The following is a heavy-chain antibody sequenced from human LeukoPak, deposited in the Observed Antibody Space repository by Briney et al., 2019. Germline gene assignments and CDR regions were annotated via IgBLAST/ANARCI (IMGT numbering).Heavy chain of an antibody. CDR1: NGSVSPYY. CDR3: ARDPQYSGYEPFDY. CDR2: IYHSGST. Sequence: PSETLSLTCTVSNGSVSPYYWSWIRQPPGKGLEWIGYIYHSGSTYYNPSLKSRVTISVDRSKNQFSLKLSSVTAADTAVYYCARDPQYSGYEPFDYWGQGTLVTVSS. J-gene: IGHJ4*02. V-gene: IGHV4-59*02. D-gene: IGHD5-12*01.